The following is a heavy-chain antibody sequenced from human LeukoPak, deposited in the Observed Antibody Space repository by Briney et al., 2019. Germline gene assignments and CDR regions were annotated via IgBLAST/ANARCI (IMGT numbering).Heavy chain of an antibody. D-gene: IGHD3-22*01. Sequence: KPSETLSLTCDVSGVSISSGLYSWSWIRQPLGKGLEWIGYIYHTGSTYYNPSLKSRVTISVDTSKNQFSLRLSSVTAADTAVYYCARAGSSGYLIDYWGQGTLVTVSS. CDR3: ARAGSSGYLIDY. CDR1: GVSISSGLYS. CDR2: IYHTGST. V-gene: IGHV4-30-2*01. J-gene: IGHJ4*02.